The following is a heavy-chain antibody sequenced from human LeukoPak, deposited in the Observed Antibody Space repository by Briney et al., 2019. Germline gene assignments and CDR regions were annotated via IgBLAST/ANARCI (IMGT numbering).Heavy chain of an antibody. CDR1: GYTFTSYG. CDR2: ISADKTNT. CDR3: ARDYYSVDY. Sequence: ASVKVSCKASGYTFTSYGIGWVRQAPGQGLEWMGWISADKTNTNYAQKLQGRVTMTTDTSTSTAYMELRSLRSDDTAVYYCARDYYSVDYWGQGTLVTVSS. V-gene: IGHV1-18*01. D-gene: IGHD3-10*01. J-gene: IGHJ4*02.